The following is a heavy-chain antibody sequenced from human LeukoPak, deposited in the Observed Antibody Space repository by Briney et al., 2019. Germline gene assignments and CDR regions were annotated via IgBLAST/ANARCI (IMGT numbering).Heavy chain of an antibody. CDR3: ARGFEELRRAGYNRIQPLRKYFYYYMDV. J-gene: IGHJ6*03. Sequence: SETLSLTCTVSGYSISSGYYWGWIRQPPGKGLEWIGEINHSGSTNYNPSLKSRVTISVDTSKNQFSLKLSSVTAADTAVYYCARGFEELRRAGYNRIQPLRKYFYYYMDVWGKGTTVTVSS. V-gene: IGHV4-38-2*02. CDR2: INHSGST. CDR1: GYSISSGYY. D-gene: IGHD5-24*01.